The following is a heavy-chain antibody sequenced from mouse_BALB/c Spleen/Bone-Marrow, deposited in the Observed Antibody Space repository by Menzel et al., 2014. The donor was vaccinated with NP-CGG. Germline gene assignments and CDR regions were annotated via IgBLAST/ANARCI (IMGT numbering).Heavy chain of an antibody. J-gene: IGHJ1*01. CDR1: GYTFRSYW. CDR3: AFNSYRPSDV. Sequence: QVQLQQSGADLMKPGASVKISCKATGYTFRSYWMEWVRQRPGHGLEWIGEILPGSGSTNHNEKFKGKATFTADTSSNTAYLQLSSLTSEDSAVYYCAFNSYRPSDVWGAGTTVTVSS. V-gene: IGHV1-9*01. D-gene: IGHD5-1-1*01. CDR2: ILPGSGST.